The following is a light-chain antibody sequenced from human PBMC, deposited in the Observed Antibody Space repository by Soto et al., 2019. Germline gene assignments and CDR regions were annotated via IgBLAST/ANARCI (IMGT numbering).Light chain of an antibody. CDR3: SSYPSSSTPWPYV. V-gene: IGLV2-14*01. CDR2: DVS. Sequence: QSALTQPASVSGSPGQSITISSTGTSSDVGGYNYVSWYQQHPGKAPKLMIYDVSNRPSGVSNRFSGSKSGNTASLTISGLQAEDEADYYCSSYPSSSTPWPYVFGTGTKVTVL. J-gene: IGLJ1*01. CDR1: SSDVGGYNY.